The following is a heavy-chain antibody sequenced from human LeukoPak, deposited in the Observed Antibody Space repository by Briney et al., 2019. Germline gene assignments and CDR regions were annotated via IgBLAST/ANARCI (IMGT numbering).Heavy chain of an antibody. V-gene: IGHV1-2*02. CDR1: GYTFTGYY. Sequence: SVKVSCKASGYTFTGYYMHWVRQAPGQGLEWMGWINPNSGGTNYAQKFQGRVTMTRDTSISTAYMELSRLRSDDTAVYYCAREVSAAPNPYYFDYWGQGTLVTVSS. CDR2: INPNSGGT. J-gene: IGHJ4*02. D-gene: IGHD2-2*01. CDR3: AREVSAAPNPYYFDY.